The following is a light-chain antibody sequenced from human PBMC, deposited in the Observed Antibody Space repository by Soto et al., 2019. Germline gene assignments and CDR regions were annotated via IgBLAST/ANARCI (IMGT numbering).Light chain of an antibody. Sequence: EMVLTQSPGTLSLSPGERATLSCRASQSVSSSYLAWYQQKPGQAPRLLIYGASSRATRIPDRFSGSGSGTDFTLTISRLEPEDFAVYYCQQYVTSPLTFGGGTKVDIK. CDR1: QSVSSSY. V-gene: IGKV3-20*01. CDR3: QQYVTSPLT. J-gene: IGKJ4*01. CDR2: GAS.